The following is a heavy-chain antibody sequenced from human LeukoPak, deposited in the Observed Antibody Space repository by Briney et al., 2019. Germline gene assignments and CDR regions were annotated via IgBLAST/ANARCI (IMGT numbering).Heavy chain of an antibody. V-gene: IGHV1-69*13. Sequence: PWASVKVSCKASGGTFSSYAISWVRQAPGQGLEWMGGIIPIFGTANYAQKFQGRVTITADESTSIAYMELSSLRSEDTAVYYCARSITIFGVVYYYYGMDVWGQGTTVTVSS. D-gene: IGHD3-3*01. J-gene: IGHJ6*02. CDR2: IIPIFGTA. CDR1: GGTFSSYA. CDR3: ARSITIFGVVYYYYGMDV.